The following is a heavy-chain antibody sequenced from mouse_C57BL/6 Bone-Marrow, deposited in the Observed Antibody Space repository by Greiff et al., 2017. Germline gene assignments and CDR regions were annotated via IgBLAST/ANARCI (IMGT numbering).Heavy chain of an antibody. V-gene: IGHV5-15*01. CDR2: ISNLAYSI. Sequence: EVMLVESGGGLVQPGGSLKLSCAASGFTFSDYGMAWVRQAPRRGPEWVAFISNLAYSIYYADTVTGRFTISRENAKNTLYLEMISLRSEDTAMYYCARGDYSNWYFDVWGTGTTVTVSS. CDR3: ARGDYSNWYFDV. J-gene: IGHJ1*03. CDR1: GFTFSDYG. D-gene: IGHD2-5*01.